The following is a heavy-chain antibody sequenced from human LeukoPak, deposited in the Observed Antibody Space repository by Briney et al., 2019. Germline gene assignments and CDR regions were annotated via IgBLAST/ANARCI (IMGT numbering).Heavy chain of an antibody. J-gene: IGHJ4*02. CDR2: ISAYNGNT. Sequence: ASVKVSCKASGYTFTSYGISWVRQAPGQGLEWMGWISAYNGNTNYAQKLQGRVTMTTDTSTSTAYVELRSLRSDDTAVYYCARDHSDYGDRVYFDYWGQGTLVTVSS. CDR3: ARDHSDYGDRVYFDY. V-gene: IGHV1-18*01. CDR1: GYTFTSYG. D-gene: IGHD4-17*01.